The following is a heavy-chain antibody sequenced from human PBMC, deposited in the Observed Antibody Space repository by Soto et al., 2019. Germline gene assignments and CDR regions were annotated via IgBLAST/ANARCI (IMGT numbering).Heavy chain of an antibody. D-gene: IGHD4-4*01. CDR1: GYSFTSYW. CDR3: ARHPFYSNYPHYYYMDV. V-gene: IGHV5-51*01. J-gene: IGHJ6*03. CDR2: IYPGDSDT. Sequence: GESLKISCKGSGYSFTSYWIGWVRQMPGKGLEWMGIIYPGDSDTRYSPSFQGQVTISADKSISTAYLQWSSLKASDTAMYYCARHPFYSNYPHYYYMDVWGKGTTVTVSS.